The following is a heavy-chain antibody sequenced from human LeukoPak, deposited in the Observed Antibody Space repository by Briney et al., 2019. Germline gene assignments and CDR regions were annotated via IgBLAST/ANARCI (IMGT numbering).Heavy chain of an antibody. CDR3: ARDGGRDSTYWYYY. D-gene: IGHD6-13*01. V-gene: IGHV3-30-3*01. CDR2: ISYDGSNK. J-gene: IGHJ4*02. Sequence: PGRSLRLSCAASGFTFSSYAMHWVRQAPGEGLEWVAVISYDGSNKYYADSVKGRFTISRDNGENSLYLQMNSLRDEDTAVYYCARDGGRDSTYWYYYWGQGTLVTVSS. CDR1: GFTFSSYA.